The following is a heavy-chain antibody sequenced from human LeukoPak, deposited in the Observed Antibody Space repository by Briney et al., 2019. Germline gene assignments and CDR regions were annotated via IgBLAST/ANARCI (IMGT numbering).Heavy chain of an antibody. V-gene: IGHV3-30*04. CDR3: ARDPKAPPNVGWFDP. CDR2: ISYDGSNK. J-gene: IGHJ5*02. Sequence: GGSLRLSCAASGFTLSSYAMHWVRQAPGKGLEWVAVISYDGSNKYYADSVKGRFTISRDNSKNTLYLQMNSLRAEDTAVYYCARDPKAPPNVGWFDPWGQGTLVTVSS. CDR1: GFTLSSYA.